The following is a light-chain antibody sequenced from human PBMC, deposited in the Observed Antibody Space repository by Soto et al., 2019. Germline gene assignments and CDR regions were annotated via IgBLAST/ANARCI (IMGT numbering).Light chain of an antibody. V-gene: IGLV2-14*01. CDR2: EVT. Sequence: QSALAQPSSVSGSPGQSITISYTGTSTDVGGYNYVSWYQHHSGKAPKLLIYEVTNRPSGISDRFSGSKSVNTASLTISGLQAEDESDYYCGSYSSTDTPFVFGTGTKDTVL. CDR3: GSYSSTDTPFV. J-gene: IGLJ1*01. CDR1: STDVGGYNY.